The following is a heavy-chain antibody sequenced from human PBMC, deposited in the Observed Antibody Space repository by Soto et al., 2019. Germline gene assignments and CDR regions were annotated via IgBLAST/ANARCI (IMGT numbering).Heavy chain of an antibody. V-gene: IGHV1-18*04. Sequence: ASVKVSCKASGYTFTSYGISWVRQAPGQGLEWMGWISAYNGNTNYAQKLQGRVTMTTDTSTSTAYMELRSLRSDDTAVYYCARDSPAVGALRTNDYWGQGTLVPVPS. J-gene: IGHJ4*02. CDR2: ISAYNGNT. CDR1: GYTFTSYG. D-gene: IGHD1-26*01. CDR3: ARDSPAVGALRTNDY.